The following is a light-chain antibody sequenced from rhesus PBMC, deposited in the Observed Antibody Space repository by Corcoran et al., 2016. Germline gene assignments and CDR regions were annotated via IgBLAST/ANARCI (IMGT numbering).Light chain of an antibody. CDR2: EVS. CDR1: QSLLDSEDGNTY. J-gene: IGKJ4*01. V-gene: IGKV2-104*02. Sequence: DIVMTQTPLSLPVTPGEPASISCRSSQSLLDSEDGNTYLDWYLQKPGHSAQRLIYEVSHRASGVPERCSGSGSDTDFTLKISRVEAEGVGVYYCMQALEFPLTFGGGTKVEIK. CDR3: MQALEFPLT.